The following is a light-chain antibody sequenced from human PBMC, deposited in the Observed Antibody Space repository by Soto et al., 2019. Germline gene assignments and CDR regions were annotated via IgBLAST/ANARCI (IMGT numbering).Light chain of an antibody. CDR1: SSDVGAYNY. Sequence: QSVLTQPRSVSGSPGQSVTISCSGTSSDVGAYNYVSWYQQRPGKAPKLMIYDVSKRPSGVPDRFSGSKSGNTASLTISGLQAEDEADYYCCSYAGFYTPYVFAPGTKVTVL. CDR3: CSYAGFYTPYV. V-gene: IGLV2-11*01. CDR2: DVS. J-gene: IGLJ1*01.